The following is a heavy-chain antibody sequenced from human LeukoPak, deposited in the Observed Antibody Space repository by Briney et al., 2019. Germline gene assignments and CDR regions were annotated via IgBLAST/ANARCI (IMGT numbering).Heavy chain of an antibody. D-gene: IGHD6-19*01. CDR1: GFTFSTYA. CDR3: AKDNFYIAVAGSYFDY. J-gene: IGHJ4*02. CDR2: ISGSGGST. V-gene: IGHV3-23*01. Sequence: GGSLRLSCAASGFTFSTYAMSWVRQAPGKGLEWVSGISGSGGSTFYADSVKGRFTISRDNSKNTLYLQMNSLRAEDTAVYYCAKDNFYIAVAGSYFDYWGQGTLVTVSS.